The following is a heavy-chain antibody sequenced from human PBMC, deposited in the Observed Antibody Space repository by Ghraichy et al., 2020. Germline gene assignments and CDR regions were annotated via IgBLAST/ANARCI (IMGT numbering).Heavy chain of an antibody. J-gene: IGHJ4*02. D-gene: IGHD4-11*01. CDR1: GVSVSSPNW. Sequence: SETLSLTCAVSGVSVSSPNWWSWVRQSPGKGLEWIGEIYHTGTTNYNPSLRSRVTMSVENSKNQFSLKLNSVTATDTAVYYCAKWDVHKVTIFDCWGQGTLVTVSS. CDR2: IYHTGTT. CDR3: AKWDVHKVTIFDC. V-gene: IGHV4-4*02.